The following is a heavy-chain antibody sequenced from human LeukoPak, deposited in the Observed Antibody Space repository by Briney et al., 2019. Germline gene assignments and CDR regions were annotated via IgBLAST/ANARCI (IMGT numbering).Heavy chain of an antibody. V-gene: IGHV3-48*01. CDR2: ISSSSSSI. Sequence: GGSLRLSRAASGFIFSIYSMNWVRQARGKALEWVSYISSSSSSIYYADCVKGRFTISRDNAKNSLYLQMNSLRAEDTAVYYCARMYSDSSGYDHDALDIWGQGTMVTVSS. D-gene: IGHD3-22*01. J-gene: IGHJ3*02. CDR1: GFIFSIYS. CDR3: ARMYSDSSGYDHDALDI.